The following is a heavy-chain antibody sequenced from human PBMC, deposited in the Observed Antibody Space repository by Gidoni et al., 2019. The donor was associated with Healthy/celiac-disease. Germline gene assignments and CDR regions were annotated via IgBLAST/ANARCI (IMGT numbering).Heavy chain of an antibody. CDR3: AKGIFGVASAYDL. CDR2: IIWNSGSI. D-gene: IGHD3-3*01. Sequence: EVQLVESGGGLVQPGRSLRLSCAASGFTFDDYARHWVRQAPGKGLELVSGIIWNSGSIGYADSVKVRFTISRDNAKNSLYLQMNSLRAEDTALYYCAKGIFGVASAYDLWGRGTLVTVSS. V-gene: IGHV3-9*01. J-gene: IGHJ2*01. CDR1: GFTFDDYA.